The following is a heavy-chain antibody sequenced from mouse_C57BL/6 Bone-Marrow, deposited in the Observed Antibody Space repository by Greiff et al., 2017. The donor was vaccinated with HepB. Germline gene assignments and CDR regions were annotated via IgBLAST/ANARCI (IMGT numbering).Heavy chain of an antibody. CDR3: ARAGYGYPTAWFAY. Sequence: EVQRVESGGGLVKPGGSLKLSCEASGFTFSSYAMSWVRQTPEKRLEWVATISDGGSYTYYPDNVKGRFTISRDNAKNNLYLQMSHLKSEDTAMYYCARAGYGYPTAWFAYWGQGTLVTVSA. CDR2: ISDGGSYT. D-gene: IGHD2-10*02. J-gene: IGHJ3*01. CDR1: GFTFSSYA. V-gene: IGHV5-4*01.